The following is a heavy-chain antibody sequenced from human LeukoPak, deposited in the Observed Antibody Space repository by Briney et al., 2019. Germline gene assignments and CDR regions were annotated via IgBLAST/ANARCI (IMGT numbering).Heavy chain of an antibody. CDR1: GGSLTSGDYY. CDR2: IYYSGST. D-gene: IGHD3-9*01. Sequence: SETLSLTCTVSGGSLTSGDYYWSWIRQPPGKGLECIGYIYYSGSTYYNPSLKSRVTISVDTSKNQFSLKLSSVTAADTAVYYCARGNDYDIAYDYWGQGTLVTVSS. CDR3: ARGNDYDIAYDY. V-gene: IGHV4-30-4*01. J-gene: IGHJ4*02.